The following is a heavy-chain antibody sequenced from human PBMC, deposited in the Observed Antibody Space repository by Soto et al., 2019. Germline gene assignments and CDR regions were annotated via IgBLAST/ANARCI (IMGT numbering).Heavy chain of an antibody. V-gene: IGHV4-59*01. Sequence: SETLSLTCTVSGGSISSYYWSWIRQPPGKGLEWIGYISYSGSTNYNPSLKSRVTISVDTSRNQFSLRLSSVTATDTAIYYCAREKYDSSFDYWGQGTLVTVSS. D-gene: IGHD3-22*01. J-gene: IGHJ4*02. CDR1: GGSISSYY. CDR3: AREKYDSSFDY. CDR2: ISYSGST.